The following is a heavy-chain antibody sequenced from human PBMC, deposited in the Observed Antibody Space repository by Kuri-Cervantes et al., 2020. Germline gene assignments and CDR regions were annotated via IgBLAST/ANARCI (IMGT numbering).Heavy chain of an antibody. V-gene: IGHV3-7*04. D-gene: IGHD6-13*01. CDR2: INRDGSEK. CDR1: GFTLSRDW. CDR3: ARSTSWRSWFDP. J-gene: IGHJ5*02. Sequence: GESLKISCAASGFTLSRDWMGWVRQAPGRGPEWVANINRDGSEKQYAEIVRGRFTVSRDNAKNSLFLQMNSLRTEDTAIYYCARSTSWRSWFDPWGQGTLVTVSS.